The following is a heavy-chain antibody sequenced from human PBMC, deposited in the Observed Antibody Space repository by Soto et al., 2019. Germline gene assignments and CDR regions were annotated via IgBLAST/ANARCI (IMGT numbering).Heavy chain of an antibody. V-gene: IGHV3-23*01. CDR3: AKVHYYDSTGYFRHFDS. CDR1: GFTFGSYA. CDR2: ISASGSGT. D-gene: IGHD3-22*01. Sequence: SCAASGFTFGSYAMSWVRQAPGKGLGWVSIISASGSGTYSRDSVKGRFAISRDNSRNTLHLQMNRLRHEDTAVYFCAKVHYYDSTGYFRHFDSWGQGTQVTVSS. J-gene: IGHJ4*02.